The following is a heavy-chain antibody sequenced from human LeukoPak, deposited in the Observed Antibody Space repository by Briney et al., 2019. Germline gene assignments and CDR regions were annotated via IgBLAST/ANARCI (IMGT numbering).Heavy chain of an antibody. CDR3: AREGRYSGSYMGSGMDV. J-gene: IGHJ6*03. V-gene: IGHV1-18*01. D-gene: IGHD1-26*01. CDR2: ISAYNGNT. CDR1: GYTFTNFG. Sequence: VASVKVSCKASGYTFTNFGIGWVRQAPGQGLEWIGWISAYNGNTNFAQKFQGRVTMTTDSSTRTAYMELRSLRSDDTAVYYCAREGRYSGSYMGSGMDVWGKGTTVTISS.